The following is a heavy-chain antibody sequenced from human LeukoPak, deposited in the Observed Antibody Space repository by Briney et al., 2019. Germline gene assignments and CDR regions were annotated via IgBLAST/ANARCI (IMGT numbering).Heavy chain of an antibody. CDR2: IFYSGTT. V-gene: IGHV4-39*01. Sequence: SETLSLTCTVSDGSISSSSYYWGWIRQPPGKGLEWIGTIFYSGTTYYNPSLKSRVTISVDTSKNQFSLNLSSVTAADTALYYCARLPRATIGATNYFDFWGQGTLVTVSS. CDR1: DGSISSSSYY. J-gene: IGHJ4*02. D-gene: IGHD5-24*01. CDR3: ARLPRATIGATNYFDF.